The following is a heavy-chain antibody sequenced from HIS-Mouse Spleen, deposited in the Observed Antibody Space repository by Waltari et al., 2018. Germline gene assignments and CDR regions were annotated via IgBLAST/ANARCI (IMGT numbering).Heavy chain of an antibody. J-gene: IGHJ4*02. CDR2: ISYDGSNK. CDR3: AKASSGWLDY. V-gene: IGHV3-30*18. Sequence: QVQLVESGGGVVQPGRSLRLSCAASGFTFSSYGMHWVRQAPGQGLEWEAVISYDGSNKYYADSVKGRFTISRDNSKNTLYLQMNSLRAEDTAVYYCAKASSGWLDYWGQGTLVTVSS. CDR1: GFTFSSYG. D-gene: IGHD6-19*01.